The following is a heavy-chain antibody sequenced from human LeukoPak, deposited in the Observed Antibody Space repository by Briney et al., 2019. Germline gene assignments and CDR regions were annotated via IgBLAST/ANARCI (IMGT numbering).Heavy chain of an antibody. CDR2: IYYSGTT. J-gene: IGHJ4*02. Sequence: SETLSLTCSVSGGSINSNSHHWDWIRQAPGKGLEWIGNIYYSGTTSYNPSLKSRVTISVDTSKNHFSLTLGSVTAADTAVYYCARRGDILTDYAFDYWGQGTLVSVSS. V-gene: IGHV4-39*02. CDR1: GGSINSNSHH. D-gene: IGHD3-9*01. CDR3: ARRGDILTDYAFDY.